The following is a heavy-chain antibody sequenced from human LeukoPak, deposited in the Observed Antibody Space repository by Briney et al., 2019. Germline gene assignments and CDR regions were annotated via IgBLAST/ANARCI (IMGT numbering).Heavy chain of an antibody. CDR3: ARDGGIPSGWFDP. CDR2: IYYSGST. D-gene: IGHD1-26*01. V-gene: IGHV4-31*03. J-gene: IGHJ5*02. Sequence: SQTLSLTCTVSGGSISSGGYYWSWIRQHPGKGPEWIGYIYYSGSTYYNPSLKSRVTISVDTSKNQFSLKLSSVTAADTAVYYCARDGGIPSGWFDPWGQGTLVTVSS. CDR1: GGSISSGGYY.